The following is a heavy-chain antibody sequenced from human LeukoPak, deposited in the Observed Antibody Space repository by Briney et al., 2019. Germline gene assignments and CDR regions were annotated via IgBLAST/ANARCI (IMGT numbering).Heavy chain of an antibody. Sequence: GGSLRLSCAASGFTFSSYAMHWVRQAPGKGLEWVAVISYDGSNKYYADSVKGRFTISRDNSKNTLYLQMNSLRAEDTAVYYCAGDSHYGSGSYFDYWGQGTLVTVSS. D-gene: IGHD3-10*01. J-gene: IGHJ4*02. CDR3: AGDSHYGSGSYFDY. V-gene: IGHV3-30-3*01. CDR2: ISYDGSNK. CDR1: GFTFSSYA.